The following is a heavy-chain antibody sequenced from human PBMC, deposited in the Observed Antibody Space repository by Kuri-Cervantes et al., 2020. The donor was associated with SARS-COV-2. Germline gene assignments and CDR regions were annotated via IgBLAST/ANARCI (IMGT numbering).Heavy chain of an antibody. J-gene: IGHJ3*02. Sequence: GGSLRLSCAASGFTFSIYGMNWVRQAPGEGLEWVSVIYSGGSTYYADSVKGRFTISRDNSKDTLYLQMNSLRAEDTAVYYCAKDGGIWGQGTMVTVSS. CDR2: IYSGGST. V-gene: IGHV3-23*03. CDR1: GFTFSIYG. D-gene: IGHD3-16*01. CDR3: AKDGGI.